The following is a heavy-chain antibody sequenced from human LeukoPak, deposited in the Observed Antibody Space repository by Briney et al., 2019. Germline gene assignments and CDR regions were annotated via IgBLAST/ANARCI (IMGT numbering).Heavy chain of an antibody. Sequence: SETLSLTCTVSGGSISSGGYYWSWIRQHPGKGLEWIGYIYYSGSTYYNLSLKSRVTISVDTSKNQFSLKLSSVTAADTAVYYCARASGDYYYGMDVWGKGTTVTVSS. D-gene: IGHD4-17*01. CDR2: IYYSGST. J-gene: IGHJ6*04. CDR3: ARASGDYYYGMDV. CDR1: GGSISSGGYY. V-gene: IGHV4-31*03.